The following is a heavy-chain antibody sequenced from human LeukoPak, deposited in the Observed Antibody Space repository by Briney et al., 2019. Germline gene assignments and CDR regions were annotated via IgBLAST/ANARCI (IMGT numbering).Heavy chain of an antibody. J-gene: IGHJ4*02. CDR2: IYHSGST. Sequence: PSQTLSLTCAVSGGSISSGGYSWRWIRQPPGKGLEWIGYIYHSGSTYYNPSLKSRVTISVDRSKNQFSLKLSSVTAADTAVYYCASGIYYDSSGYYNFDYWGQGTLVTVSS. CDR3: ASGIYYDSSGYYNFDY. CDR1: GGSISSGGYS. D-gene: IGHD3-22*01. V-gene: IGHV4-30-2*01.